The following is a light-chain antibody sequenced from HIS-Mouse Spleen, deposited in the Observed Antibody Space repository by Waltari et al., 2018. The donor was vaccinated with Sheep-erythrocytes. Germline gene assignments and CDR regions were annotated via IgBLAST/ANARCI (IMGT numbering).Light chain of an antibody. Sequence: QSALTQPRSVSGSPGQSVTISCTGTSSDVGGYNYVSWYQQHPGKAPKLMIYDVSNRPSGIPDRFSGSTSGTSASLAITGLQAEDDADYYCQSYDSLSGWVFVGGTKLTVL. CDR2: DVS. CDR1: SSDVGGYNY. V-gene: IGLV2-11*01. CDR3: QSYDSLSGWV. J-gene: IGLJ3*02.